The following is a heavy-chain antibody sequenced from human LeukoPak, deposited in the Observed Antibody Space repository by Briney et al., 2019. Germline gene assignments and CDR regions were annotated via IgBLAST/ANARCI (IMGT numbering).Heavy chain of an antibody. V-gene: IGHV4-59*01. D-gene: IGHD3-10*01. Sequence: SETLSLTCTVSGGSISSYYWSWIRQPPGKGLEWIGYIYYSGSTNYNPSLKSRLTISVDTSKNQFSLKVISVTAADTAVYYCARGNYYGSGRFDYWGRGTLVTVSS. J-gene: IGHJ4*02. CDR1: GGSISSYY. CDR3: ARGNYYGSGRFDY. CDR2: IYYSGST.